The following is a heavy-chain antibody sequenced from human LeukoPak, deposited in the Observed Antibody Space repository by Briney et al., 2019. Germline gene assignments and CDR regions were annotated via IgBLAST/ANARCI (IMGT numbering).Heavy chain of an antibody. V-gene: IGHV4-59*01. Sequence: PSETLSLTGTVSGGSISSYYWSWIRQPPGKGLEWIGYIYYSGSTNYNPSLKSRVTISVDTSKNQFSLKLSSVTAADTAVYYCASLLWFGETAYFDYWGQGTLVTVSS. CDR3: ASLLWFGETAYFDY. CDR2: IYYSGST. J-gene: IGHJ4*02. D-gene: IGHD3-10*01. CDR1: GGSISSYY.